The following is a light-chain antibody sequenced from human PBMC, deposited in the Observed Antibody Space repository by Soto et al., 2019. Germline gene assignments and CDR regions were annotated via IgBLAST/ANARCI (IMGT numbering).Light chain of an antibody. CDR2: EGT. Sequence: QSVLTQPASVSGSPGQSITISCTGTSSDFGSYSVVSWYQQHPGKAPKLLIYEGTKRPSGVSRRFSGSESGNTASLTISGLQAEDEADYYCHSYARGTLVFGGGTQLTV. V-gene: IGLV2-23*01. CDR3: HSYARGTLV. CDR1: SSDFGSYSV. J-gene: IGLJ3*02.